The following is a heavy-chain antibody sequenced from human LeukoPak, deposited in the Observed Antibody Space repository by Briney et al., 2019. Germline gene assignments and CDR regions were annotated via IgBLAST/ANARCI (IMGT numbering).Heavy chain of an antibody. CDR1: GGSFSGYY. CDR3: ARGGHIVVVTAYYFDY. V-gene: IGHV4-34*01. Sequence: PSETLSLTCAVYGGSFSGYYWSWIRQPPGKGLEWIGEINHSGSTNYNPSLKSRVTISVDTSKNQFSLKLSSVTAADTAVYYCARGGHIVVVTAYYFDYWGQGTLVTVSS. D-gene: IGHD2-21*02. J-gene: IGHJ4*02. CDR2: INHSGST.